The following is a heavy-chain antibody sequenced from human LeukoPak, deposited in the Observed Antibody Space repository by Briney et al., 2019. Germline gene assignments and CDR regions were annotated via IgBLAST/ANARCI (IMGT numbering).Heavy chain of an antibody. J-gene: IGHJ4*02. CDR1: GFTFSIYW. Sequence: GGSLRLSCAASGFTFSIYWMSWVRQAPGKGLEWVANIKQDGSEKYYVDSVKGRFTISRDNAKNSLYLQMSSLRADDTAVYYCAYGDPAPPFDYWGQGTLVTVSS. CDR3: AYGDPAPPFDY. V-gene: IGHV3-7*02. CDR2: IKQDGSEK. D-gene: IGHD4-17*01.